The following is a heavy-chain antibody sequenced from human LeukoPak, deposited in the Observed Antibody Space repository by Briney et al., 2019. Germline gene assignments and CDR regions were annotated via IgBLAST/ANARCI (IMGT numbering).Heavy chain of an antibody. CDR1: GGSISNYD. CDR3: ARVDFWSGIDY. Sequence: SETLSLTCTVSGGSISNYDWSWIRQPAGKGLEWIGRIYTSGSTNYNPSLKSRVTMSEDTSKNQFSLKLSSVTAADTAVYYCARVDFWSGIDYWGQGTLVTVSS. J-gene: IGHJ4*02. V-gene: IGHV4-4*07. D-gene: IGHD3-3*01. CDR2: IYTSGST.